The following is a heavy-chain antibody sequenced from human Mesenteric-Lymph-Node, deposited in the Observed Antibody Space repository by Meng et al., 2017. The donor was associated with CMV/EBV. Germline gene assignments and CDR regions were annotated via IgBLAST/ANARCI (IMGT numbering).Heavy chain of an antibody. Sequence: CSTSGHVVTTNYSDWGGQARGQGLVWLGMIDVHEGPTNRPEKFRARVTITRDTSTSTVYMELSSLTSDDTAIYYCAREPPLQLYFDFWGQGTLVTVSS. CDR2: IDVHEGPT. CDR1: GHVVTTNY. D-gene: IGHD1-1*01. J-gene: IGHJ4*02. V-gene: IGHV1-46*01. CDR3: AREPPLQLYFDF.